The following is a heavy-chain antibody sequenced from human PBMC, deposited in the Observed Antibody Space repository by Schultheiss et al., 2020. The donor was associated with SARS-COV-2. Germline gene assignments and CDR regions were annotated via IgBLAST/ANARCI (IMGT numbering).Heavy chain of an antibody. D-gene: IGHD3-9*01. CDR3: ARGVTTGYPNWFDP. Sequence: SETLSLTCAVSGGSISSGGYSWSWIRQPPGKGLEWIGYIYYSGSTYYNPSLKSRVTISVDRSKNQFSLKLSSVTAADTAVYYCARGVTTGYPNWFDPWGQGTLVTVSS. CDR1: GGSISSGGYS. CDR2: IYYSGST. J-gene: IGHJ5*02. V-gene: IGHV4-30-2*01.